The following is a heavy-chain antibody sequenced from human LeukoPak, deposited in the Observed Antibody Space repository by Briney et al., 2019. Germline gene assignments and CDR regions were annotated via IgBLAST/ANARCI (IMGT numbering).Heavy chain of an antibody. V-gene: IGHV1-69*01. CDR2: IIPIFGTA. CDR3: ASSGYSYGHNWFDP. D-gene: IGHD5-18*01. J-gene: IGHJ5*02. Sequence: ASVKVSCKASGGTFISYAISWVRQAPGQGLEWMGGIIPIFGTANYAQKFQGRVTITADESTSTAYMELSSLRSEDTAVYYCASSGYSYGHNWFDPWGQGTLVTVSS. CDR1: GGTFISYA.